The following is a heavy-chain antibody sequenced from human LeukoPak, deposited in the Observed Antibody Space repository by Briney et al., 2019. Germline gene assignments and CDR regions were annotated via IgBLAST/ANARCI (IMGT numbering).Heavy chain of an antibody. J-gene: IGHJ5*02. V-gene: IGHV5-51*01. Sequence: GESLKISCKGSGYSFTSYWIGWVRPMPGKGLEWMGIIYPGDSDTRYSPSFQGQVTISADKSISTAYLQWSSLKASDTAMYYCARRLGSSGWFNWFDPWGQGTLVTVSS. D-gene: IGHD6-19*01. CDR2: IYPGDSDT. CDR3: ARRLGSSGWFNWFDP. CDR1: GYSFTSYW.